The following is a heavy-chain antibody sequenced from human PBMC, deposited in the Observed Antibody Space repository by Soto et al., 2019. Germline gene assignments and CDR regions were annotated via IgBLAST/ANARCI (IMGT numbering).Heavy chain of an antibody. V-gene: IGHV4-39*01. CDR2: VYYSGST. CDR1: GGSIRNSNYY. Sequence: QLQLQESGPGLVKPSETLSLTCTVSGGSIRNSNYYWGWIRQPPGKGLEWIGNVYYSGSTSYNPSLKSRVTISADTSENQFSLRLSSVTAADTAVYYCERQRSYYASGSYLDSWGQGTLVTVSS. J-gene: IGHJ4*02. D-gene: IGHD3-10*01. CDR3: ERQRSYYASGSYLDS.